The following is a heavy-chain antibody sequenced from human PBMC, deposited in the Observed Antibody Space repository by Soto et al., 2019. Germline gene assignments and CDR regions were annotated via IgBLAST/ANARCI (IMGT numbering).Heavy chain of an antibody. D-gene: IGHD1-1*01. Sequence: SETLSLTCAVYGGSFSGYYWTWIRQPPVTGLEFIGEINHILSTNYNPSLKSRFTISLYTSKNHFSLKLISLTAAYTAVYYCARDKTTGLFDYWGQGTLVTVSS. CDR1: GGSFSGYY. V-gene: IGHV4-34*01. CDR2: INHILST. J-gene: IGHJ4*02. CDR3: ARDKTTGLFDY.